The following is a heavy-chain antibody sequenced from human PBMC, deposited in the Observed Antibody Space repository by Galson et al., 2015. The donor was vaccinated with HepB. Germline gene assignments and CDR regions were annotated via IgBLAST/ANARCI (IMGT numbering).Heavy chain of an antibody. Sequence: ETLSLTCTVSGGSISSYYWSWLRQPPGKGLEWIGYIYYSGSTNYNPSLKSRVTISVDTSKNQFSLKLSSVTAADTAVYYCAMSSYSSSWDRFDYWGQGTLVTVSS. CDR2: IYYSGST. CDR3: AMSSYSSSWDRFDY. D-gene: IGHD6-13*01. CDR1: GGSISSYY. J-gene: IGHJ4*02. V-gene: IGHV4-59*08.